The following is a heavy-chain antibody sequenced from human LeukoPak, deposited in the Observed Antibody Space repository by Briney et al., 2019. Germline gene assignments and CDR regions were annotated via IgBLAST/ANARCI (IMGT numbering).Heavy chain of an antibody. J-gene: IGHJ4*02. D-gene: IGHD3-9*01. CDR3: ARGKLRYFDWLLSPFDY. V-gene: IGHV4-59*12. Sequence: PSETLSLTCTVSGGSISSYYWSWLRQPPGKGLEWIGYIYYSGSTNYNPSLKSRVTMSVDTSKNQFSLKLSSVTAADTAVYYCARGKLRYFDWLLSPFDYWGQGTLVTVSS. CDR2: IYYSGST. CDR1: GGSISSYY.